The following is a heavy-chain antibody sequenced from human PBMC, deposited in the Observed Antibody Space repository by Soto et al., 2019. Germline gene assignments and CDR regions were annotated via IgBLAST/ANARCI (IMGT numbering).Heavy chain of an antibody. Sequence: ASVKVSCKASGYTCTSYGINWVRQAPGQGLEWMGWLSAYNGNTNYAQKLQGRVTMTTDTYTSTAYMELRSLRSYDTAVYYCARVEIAVAGNWFDPWGQGTLVTVSS. CDR2: LSAYNGNT. V-gene: IGHV1-18*01. CDR3: ARVEIAVAGNWFDP. D-gene: IGHD6-19*01. CDR1: GYTCTSYG. J-gene: IGHJ5*02.